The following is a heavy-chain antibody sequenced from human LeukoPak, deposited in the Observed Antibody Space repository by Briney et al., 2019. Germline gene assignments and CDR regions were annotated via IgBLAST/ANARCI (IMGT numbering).Heavy chain of an antibody. CDR1: GFTFSDYE. Sequence: GGSLTLSCAASGFTFSDYEVIWVRQAPGKGGEGVAYISTSGSTTHYADSVKGRFTISRDNAKNSLFLEMNSLRAEDTAVYYCARGAQWVIDYWGQGTLVTVSS. V-gene: IGHV3-48*03. CDR3: ARGAQWVIDY. CDR2: ISTSGSTT. D-gene: IGHD1-26*01. J-gene: IGHJ4*02.